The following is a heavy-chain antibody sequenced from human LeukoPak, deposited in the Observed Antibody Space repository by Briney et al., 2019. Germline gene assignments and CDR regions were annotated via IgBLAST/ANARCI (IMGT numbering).Heavy chain of an antibody. CDR2: IYYSGST. J-gene: IGHJ6*03. CDR1: GDSISSSNYY. V-gene: IGHV4-39*07. D-gene: IGHD3-16*01. Sequence: PSETLSLTCTVSGDSISSSNYYWGWIRQPPGKGLEWIGSIYYSGSTYDNPSLKSRVTISVDKSKNQFSLKVNSVTAADTAIYYCARETSQKGAHYMDVWGKGTTVTISS. CDR3: ARETSQKGAHYMDV.